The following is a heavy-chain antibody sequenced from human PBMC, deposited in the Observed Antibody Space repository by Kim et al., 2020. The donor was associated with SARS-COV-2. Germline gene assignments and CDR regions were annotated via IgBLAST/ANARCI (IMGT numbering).Heavy chain of an antibody. CDR2: INDNGRTK. CDR1: GFTFSSYS. J-gene: IGHJ3*02. CDR3: ARARALFRGGSCCFDI. D-gene: IGHD2-15*01. Sequence: GGSLRLSCAASGFTFSSYSMTWVRQAPGKGLEWVSYINDNGRTKYYADSVKGRFTISRDNAQNSLYLQMNSLRAEDTAIYFCARARALFRGGSCCFDIWG. V-gene: IGHV3-48*04.